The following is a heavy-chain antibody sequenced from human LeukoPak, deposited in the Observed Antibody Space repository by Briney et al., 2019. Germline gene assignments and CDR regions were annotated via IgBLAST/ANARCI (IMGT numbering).Heavy chain of an antibody. J-gene: IGHJ4*02. D-gene: IGHD3-10*01. Sequence: SETLSLTCTVSGGSISSSSYYWGWIRQPPGKGLEWIGSIYYSGSTYYNPSLKSRVTISVDTSKNQLSLKLSSVTAADTAVYYCASITMVRGVIISFDYWGQGTLVTVSS. CDR2: IYYSGST. CDR1: GGSISSSSYY. V-gene: IGHV4-39*01. CDR3: ASITMVRGVIISFDY.